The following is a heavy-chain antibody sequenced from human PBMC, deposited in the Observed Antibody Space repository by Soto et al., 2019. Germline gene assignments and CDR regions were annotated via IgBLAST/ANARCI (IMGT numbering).Heavy chain of an antibody. J-gene: IGHJ4*02. D-gene: IGHD3-9*01. CDR1: GFTVSSNY. Sequence: GGSLRLSCAASGFTVSSNYMSWVRQAPGKGLEWVSVIYSGGSIYYADSVRGRFTISRDNAKNSLYLQMNSLRDEDTAVYYCARDTILDYWGQGSLVTVS. V-gene: IGHV3-53*01. CDR3: ARDTILDY. CDR2: IYSGGSI.